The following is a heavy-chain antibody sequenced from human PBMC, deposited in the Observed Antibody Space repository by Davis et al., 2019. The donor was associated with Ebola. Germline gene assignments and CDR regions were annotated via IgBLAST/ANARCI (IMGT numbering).Heavy chain of an antibody. D-gene: IGHD6-13*01. V-gene: IGHV3-21*01. CDR2: ISSSSNYI. J-gene: IGHJ4*02. Sequence: GGSLRLSCTASGFTFSSYSMNWVRQAPGKGLEWVSSISSSSNYIYYADSVKGRFTISRDNAKNSLYLQMNSLRAEDTAVYYCARVGVFGAAGRWGQGTLVTVSS. CDR1: GFTFSSYS. CDR3: ARVGVFGAAGR.